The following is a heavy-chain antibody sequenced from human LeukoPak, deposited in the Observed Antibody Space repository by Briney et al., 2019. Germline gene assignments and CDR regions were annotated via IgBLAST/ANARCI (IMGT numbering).Heavy chain of an antibody. D-gene: IGHD6-13*01. CDR3: ASDAGQQLVRRQVLFDH. Sequence: WASVKVSCTASGGTFNTFAFIWVRQAPEQGLEWMGGIIPMFNSANYAQRFEDRVTITADESTATTYMEMTSLRPEDTAVYFCASDAGQQLVRRQVLFDHWGQGTFVTVSS. V-gene: IGHV1-69*13. J-gene: IGHJ4*02. CDR2: IIPMFNSA. CDR1: GGTFNTFA.